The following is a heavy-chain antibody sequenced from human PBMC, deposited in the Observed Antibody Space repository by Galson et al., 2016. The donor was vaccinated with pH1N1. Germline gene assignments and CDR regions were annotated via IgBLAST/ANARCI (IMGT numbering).Heavy chain of an antibody. CDR1: GHKFTSSW. J-gene: IGHJ3*02. CDR2: IYLGGSLI. CDR3: ARQNDYGEYRCDAFDI. Sequence: QSGAEVKKPGESLKISCKGSGHKFTSSWIGWVRQMPGKGLEWMGIIYLGGSLIRYRPSFQGQVTISADKSVNIVYLEWGSMKASDTAMYYCARQNDYGEYRCDAFDIWGQGTMVTVSS. D-gene: IGHD4-17*01. V-gene: IGHV5-51*01.